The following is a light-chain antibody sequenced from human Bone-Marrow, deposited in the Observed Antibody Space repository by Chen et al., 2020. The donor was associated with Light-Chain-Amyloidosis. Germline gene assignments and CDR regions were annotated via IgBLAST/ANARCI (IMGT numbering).Light chain of an antibody. V-gene: IGLV3-21*02. J-gene: IGLJ3*02. CDR3: QVWDRSSDRPV. CDR2: DDR. CDR1: NIGSPS. Sequence: SYVLTQPSSASVAPGETATIACGGNNIGSPSVHWYQQPPGPAPLLVVYDDRDRPSGIPERLSGSNSGNPATLTISRVEAGDEADYYCQVWDRSSDRPVFGGGTKLTVL.